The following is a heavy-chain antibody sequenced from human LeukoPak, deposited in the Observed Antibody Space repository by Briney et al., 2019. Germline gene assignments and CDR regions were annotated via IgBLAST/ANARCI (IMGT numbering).Heavy chain of an antibody. CDR1: GGSFSGYY. Sequence: PSETLSLTCAVYGGSFSGYYWSWIRQPPGKGLEWIGEINHSGSTNCNPSLKSRVTISVDTSKNQFSLKLSSVTAADTAVYYCARGLRQPRHYYYYMDVWGKGTTVTVSS. D-gene: IGHD1-1*01. CDR2: INHSGST. V-gene: IGHV4-34*01. J-gene: IGHJ6*03. CDR3: ARGLRQPRHYYYYMDV.